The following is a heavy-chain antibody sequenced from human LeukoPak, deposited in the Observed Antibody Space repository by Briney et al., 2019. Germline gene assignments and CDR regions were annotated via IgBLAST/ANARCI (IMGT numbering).Heavy chain of an antibody. CDR1: GYTFTSYG. Sequence: ASVKVSCKASGYTFTSYGISWVRQAPGQGLQWMGWISAYNGNTNYAQKLQGRVTMTTDTSTSTAYMELRSLRSDDTAVYYCARESGYDPNYYYYYMDVWGKGTTVTVSS. CDR2: ISAYNGNT. CDR3: ARESGYDPNYYYYYMDV. J-gene: IGHJ6*03. V-gene: IGHV1-18*01. D-gene: IGHD5-12*01.